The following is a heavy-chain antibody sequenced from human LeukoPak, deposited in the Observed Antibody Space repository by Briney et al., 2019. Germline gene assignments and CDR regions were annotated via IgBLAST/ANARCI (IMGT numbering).Heavy chain of an antibody. CDR1: GFTFSSYW. V-gene: IGHV3-7*01. D-gene: IGHD2/OR15-2a*01. CDR3: ARSAFPADY. Sequence: GGSLRLSCTASGFTFSSYWMTWVRQAPGKGLEWVANIKHDAREKYYVDSVKGRFTISRDNAKNSLYLQMNGLRAEDTALYYCARSAFPADYWGQGTLVTVSS. CDR2: IKHDAREK. J-gene: IGHJ4*02.